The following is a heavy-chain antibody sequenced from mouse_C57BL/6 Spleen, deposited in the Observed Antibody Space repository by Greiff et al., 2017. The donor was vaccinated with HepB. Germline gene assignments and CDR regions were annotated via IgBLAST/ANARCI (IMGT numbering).Heavy chain of an antibody. V-gene: IGHV5-4*01. D-gene: IGHD1-1*01. Sequence: EVQVVESGGGLVKPGGSLKLSCAASGFTFSSYAMSWVRQTPEKRLEWVATISDGGSYTYYPDNVKGRFTISRDNAKNNLYLQMSHLKSEDTAMYYCARSYYGSSYGAMDYWGQGTSVTVSS. CDR3: ARSYYGSSYGAMDY. CDR2: ISDGGSYT. J-gene: IGHJ4*01. CDR1: GFTFSSYA.